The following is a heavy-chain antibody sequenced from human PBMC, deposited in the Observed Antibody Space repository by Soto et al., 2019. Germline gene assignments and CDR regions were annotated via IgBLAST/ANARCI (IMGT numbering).Heavy chain of an antibody. Sequence: ASVKVSCKASGYTFTSYAMHWVRQAPGQRLEWMGWINAGNGNTKYSQKFQGRVTITRDTSASTAYMELSSLRSEDTAVYYCARGRMVVVVVAATRDFDYWGQGTLVTVSS. V-gene: IGHV1-3*01. J-gene: IGHJ4*02. CDR1: GYTFTSYA. CDR3: ARGRMVVVVVAATRDFDY. CDR2: INAGNGNT. D-gene: IGHD2-15*01.